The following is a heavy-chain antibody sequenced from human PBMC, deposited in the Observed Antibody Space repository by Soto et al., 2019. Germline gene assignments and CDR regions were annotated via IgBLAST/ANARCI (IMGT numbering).Heavy chain of an antibody. V-gene: IGHV3-33*01. D-gene: IGHD2-15*01. CDR1: GFTFSSYG. CDR2: IWYDGSNK. Sequence: QVRLVESGGGVVQPGRSLRLSCAASGFTFSSYGMHWVRQAPGKGLAWVAVIWYDGSNKYYADSVKGRFTISRDNSKNTLYLQMNSLRAEDTAVYYCARDGYCSGGSCYSVPVFDYWGQGTLVTVSS. J-gene: IGHJ4*02. CDR3: ARDGYCSGGSCYSVPVFDY.